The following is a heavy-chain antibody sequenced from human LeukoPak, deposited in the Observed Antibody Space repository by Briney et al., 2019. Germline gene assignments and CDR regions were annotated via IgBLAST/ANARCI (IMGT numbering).Heavy chain of an antibody. CDR2: INHSGST. CDR1: GGSISSGGYS. CDR3: ARGRRRFFMFDP. D-gene: IGHD3-3*01. J-gene: IGHJ5*02. Sequence: SQTLSLTCTVSGGSISSGGYSWSWIRQPPGKGLEWIGEINHSGSTNYNPSLKSRVTISVDTSKNQFSLKLSSVTAADTAVYYCARGRRRFFMFDPWGQGTLVTVSS. V-gene: IGHV4-30-2*01.